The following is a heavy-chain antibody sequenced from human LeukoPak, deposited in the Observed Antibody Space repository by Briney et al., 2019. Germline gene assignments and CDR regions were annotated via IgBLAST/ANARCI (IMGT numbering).Heavy chain of an antibody. CDR1: GGSISSSNW. D-gene: IGHD3-10*01. J-gene: IGHJ3*02. Sequence: SETLSLTCAVSGGSISSSNWWSWVRQPPGKGLEWIGYIYYSGSTYYNPSLKSRVTISVDTSKNQFSLKLSSVTAADTAVYYCARAITMVRGVVHDAFDIWGQGTMVTVSS. V-gene: IGHV4-30-4*01. CDR2: IYYSGST. CDR3: ARAITMVRGVVHDAFDI.